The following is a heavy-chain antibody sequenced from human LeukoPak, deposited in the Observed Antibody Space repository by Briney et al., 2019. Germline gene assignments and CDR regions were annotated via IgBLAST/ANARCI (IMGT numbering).Heavy chain of an antibody. Sequence: ASVKVSCKASGGTFSSYAISWVRQAPGQGLEWMGGIIPIFGTANYAQKFQGRVTITTDESTSTAYMELSRLRSDDTAVYYCARDLFGSWYLDYYYYYMDVWGKGTTVTVSS. CDR3: ARDLFGSWYLDYYYYYMDV. D-gene: IGHD6-13*01. CDR2: IIPIFGTA. J-gene: IGHJ6*03. V-gene: IGHV1-69*05. CDR1: GGTFSSYA.